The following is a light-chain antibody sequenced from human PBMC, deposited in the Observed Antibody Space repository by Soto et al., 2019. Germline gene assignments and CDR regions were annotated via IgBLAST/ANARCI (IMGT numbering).Light chain of an antibody. Sequence: QSALTQPPSASGSPGQSVTISCTGTSSDIGGYNSVSWYQQHPGKAPKVMIYDVTKRPSGVPDRFSGSKSGNTASLTVSALQAEDEADYYCSSYTDTKSLVFGTGTKLTVL. J-gene: IGLJ1*01. CDR1: SSDIGGYNS. V-gene: IGLV2-8*01. CDR2: DVT. CDR3: SSYTDTKSLV.